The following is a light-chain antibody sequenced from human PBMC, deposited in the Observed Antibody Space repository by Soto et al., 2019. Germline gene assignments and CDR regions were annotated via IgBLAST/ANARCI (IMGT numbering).Light chain of an antibody. J-gene: IGLJ1*01. CDR2: DTS. CDR3: MVSYISAQV. Sequence: QAVVTQEPSLTVSPGGTVTLTCGSSIGAVTSGHYPYWFQQKPGQAPRTLIYDTSNKHSWTPDRFSGSLVGGKAALTLSGAQPEDEAEYYCMVSYISAQVFGSGTKVTVL. V-gene: IGLV7-46*01. CDR1: IGAVTSGHY.